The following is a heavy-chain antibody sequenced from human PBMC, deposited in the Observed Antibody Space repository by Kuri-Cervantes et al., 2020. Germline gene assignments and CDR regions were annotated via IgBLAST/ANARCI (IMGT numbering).Heavy chain of an antibody. V-gene: IGHV3-30-3*01. D-gene: IGHD3-22*01. CDR2: TSYDGSNK. J-gene: IGHJ4*02. Sequence: GGSLRLSCAASGFTFSSYAMHWVRQAPGKGLEWVAFTSYDGSNKYYADSVKGRFTISRDNSKNTLYLQMNSLRAEDTAVYYCARSGIYYFDSSGYYSGGLGDYWGQGTLVTVSS. CDR3: ARSGIYYFDSSGYYSGGLGDY. CDR1: GFTFSSYA.